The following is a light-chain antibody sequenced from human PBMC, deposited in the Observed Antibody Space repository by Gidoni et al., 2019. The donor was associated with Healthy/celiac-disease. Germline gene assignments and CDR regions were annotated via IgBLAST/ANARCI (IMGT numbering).Light chain of an antibody. J-gene: IGKJ4*01. CDR1: QSISSY. CDR2: AAS. Sequence: DIQMTQSPSSLSASVGDRVTITCRASQSISSYLNWYQQKPGKAPKLLIYAASSLQSGVPSRFSGSGSGPDFTLTISSLQPEDFATYYCQQSYSTPGLTFGGXTKVEIK. CDR3: QQSYSTPGLT. V-gene: IGKV1-39*01.